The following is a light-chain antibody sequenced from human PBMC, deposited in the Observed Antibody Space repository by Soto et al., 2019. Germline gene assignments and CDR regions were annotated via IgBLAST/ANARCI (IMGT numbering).Light chain of an antibody. V-gene: IGKV3-11*01. CDR1: QSVSSY. Sequence: EIVMTQSPATLSASQGERATLSCRASQSVSSYLAWYQQKPGQAPRLLIYDASNRATGIPARFSGSGSGTDFTLTISSLEPEDFAVYYCQQYGSSPITFGQGTRLEIK. CDR3: QQYGSSPIT. J-gene: IGKJ5*01. CDR2: DAS.